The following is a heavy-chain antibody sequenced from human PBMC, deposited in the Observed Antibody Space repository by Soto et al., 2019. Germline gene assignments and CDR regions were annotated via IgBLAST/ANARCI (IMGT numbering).Heavy chain of an antibody. J-gene: IGHJ6*02. Sequence: SETLSLTCTVSGGSITSSYWSWIRRPPGKGLEWIAYIYDTGISGYTPSTSYNPSLKSRVTMSVDPSKSQFSLKLTSVTAAATAVYYCARGGDAFFYYDLDVWGQGITVAVSS. V-gene: IGHV4-59*01. CDR2: IYDTGISGYTPST. CDR3: ARGGDAFFYYDLDV. CDR1: GGSITSSY. D-gene: IGHD3-10*01.